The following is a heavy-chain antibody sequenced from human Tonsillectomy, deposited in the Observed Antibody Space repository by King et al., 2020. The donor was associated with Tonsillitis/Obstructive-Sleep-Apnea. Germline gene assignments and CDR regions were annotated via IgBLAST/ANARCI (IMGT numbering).Heavy chain of an antibody. Sequence: VQLVESGGGLVQPGGSLRLSCSASGFTFSSYAMHWVRQAPGKGLEYVSAISSNGGSTYYADSVKGRFTISRDNSKKTLYLQMSSLRAEDTAVYYCVKGGSYVRVVDVWGKGTTVTVSS. J-gene: IGHJ6*04. V-gene: IGHV3-64D*06. D-gene: IGHD1-26*01. CDR2: ISSNGGST. CDR3: VKGGSYVRVVDV. CDR1: GFTFSSYA.